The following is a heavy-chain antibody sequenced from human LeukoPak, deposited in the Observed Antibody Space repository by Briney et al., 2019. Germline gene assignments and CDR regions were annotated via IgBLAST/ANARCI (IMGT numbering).Heavy chain of an antibody. J-gene: IGHJ4*02. CDR1: GFTFDDYG. CDR2: INWNGGST. V-gene: IGHV3-20*01. CDR3: ARYYPGYSSSLAFFDY. D-gene: IGHD6-13*01. Sequence: GGSLRLSCAASGFTFDDYGMSWIRQAPGKGLEWVSGINWNGGSTGYADSVKGRFTISRDNAKDSLYLQMNSLRAEDTALYHCARYYPGYSSSLAFFDYWGQGTLVSVSS.